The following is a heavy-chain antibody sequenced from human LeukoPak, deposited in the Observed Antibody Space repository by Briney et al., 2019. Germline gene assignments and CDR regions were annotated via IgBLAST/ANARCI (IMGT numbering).Heavy chain of an antibody. J-gene: IGHJ4*02. Sequence: PSETLSLTCTVSGGSISSGDYYWSWIRQPPGKGLEWIGYIYYSGSTYYNPSLKSRVTISVDTSKNQFSLKLSSVTAADTAVYYCARGDWYYYDSSGYYPYWGQGTLATVSS. D-gene: IGHD3-22*01. CDR1: GGSISSGDYY. CDR3: ARGDWYYYDSSGYYPY. CDR2: IYYSGST. V-gene: IGHV4-30-4*08.